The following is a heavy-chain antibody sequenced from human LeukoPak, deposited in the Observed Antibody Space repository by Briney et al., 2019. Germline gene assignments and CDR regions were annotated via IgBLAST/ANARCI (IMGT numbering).Heavy chain of an antibody. Sequence: PGGSLRPSCAASGFTFSSYWMSWVRQAPGKGLEWVANIKQDGSEKYYVDSVKGRFTISRDNAKNSLYLQMNSLRAEDTAVYYCASRWGLHAAGQFDYWGQGTLVTVSS. J-gene: IGHJ4*02. CDR2: IKQDGSEK. CDR1: GFTFSSYW. CDR3: ASRWGLHAAGQFDY. V-gene: IGHV3-7*01. D-gene: IGHD3-16*01.